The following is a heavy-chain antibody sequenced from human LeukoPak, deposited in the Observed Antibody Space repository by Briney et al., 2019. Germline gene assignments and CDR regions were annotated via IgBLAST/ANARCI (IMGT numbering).Heavy chain of an antibody. Sequence: PSETLSLTCTVSGGSISSGGYYWSWIRQHPGKGLEWIGYIYYSGSTNYNPSLKSRVTISVDTSKNQFSLKLSSVTAADTAVYYCARAYDILTGYPEGYYGMDVWGQGTTVTVSS. CDR2: IYYSGST. V-gene: IGHV4-31*03. CDR3: ARAYDILTGYPEGYYGMDV. CDR1: GGSISSGGYY. D-gene: IGHD3-9*01. J-gene: IGHJ6*02.